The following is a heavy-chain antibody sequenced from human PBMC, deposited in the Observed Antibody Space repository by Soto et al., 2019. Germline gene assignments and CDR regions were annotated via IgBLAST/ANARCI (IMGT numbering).Heavy chain of an antibody. CDR3: ARDRPNYDYVWGSYRAFDY. CDR1: GYTFTSYG. Sequence: VQLVQSGAAVKKPGASVKVSCKASGYTFTSYGISWVRQAPGQGLEWMGWISAYNGNTNYAQKLQGRVTMTTDTSTSTAYMELRSLRSDDTAVYYCARDRPNYDYVWGSYRAFDYWGQGTLVTVSS. J-gene: IGHJ4*02. D-gene: IGHD3-16*02. V-gene: IGHV1-18*04. CDR2: ISAYNGNT.